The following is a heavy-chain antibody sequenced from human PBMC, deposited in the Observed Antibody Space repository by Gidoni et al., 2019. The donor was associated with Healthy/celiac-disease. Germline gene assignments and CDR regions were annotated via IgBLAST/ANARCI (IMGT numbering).Heavy chain of an antibody. J-gene: IGHJ4*02. CDR2: IYHSGST. D-gene: IGHD2-15*01. V-gene: IGHV4-38-2*01. Sequence: QVQLQESGPGLVKPSETLSLTCAVSGYSISSGYYWGWIRQPPGKGLEWIGSIYHSGSTYYNPSLKSRVTISVDTSKNQFSLKLSSVTAADTAVYYCARVGDSRVVVQYYFDYWGQGTLVTVSS. CDR3: ARVGDSRVVVQYYFDY. CDR1: GYSISSGYY.